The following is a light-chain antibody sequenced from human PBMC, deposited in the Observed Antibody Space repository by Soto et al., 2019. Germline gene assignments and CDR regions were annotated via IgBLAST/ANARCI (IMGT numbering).Light chain of an antibody. CDR2: DVS. CDR3: CSYSRVGGPYV. CDR1: SSDVGSFKL. J-gene: IGLJ1*01. V-gene: IGLV2-23*02. Sequence: QSVLTQPASVSGSPGQSITISCTGTSSDVGSFKLVSWYQQHPGKAPKLMLYDVSKRPSGVSSRFSGSKSGNTASLTISWLQAEDEADYYCCSYSRVGGPYVLGTGTKLTVL.